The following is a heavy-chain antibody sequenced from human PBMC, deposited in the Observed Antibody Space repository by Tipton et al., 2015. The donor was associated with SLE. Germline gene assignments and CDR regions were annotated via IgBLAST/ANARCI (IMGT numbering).Heavy chain of an antibody. J-gene: IGHJ3*02. V-gene: IGHV4-34*01. Sequence: LRLSCAVYGGSFSGYYWTWIRQPPGKGLEWVGEINHSGDTNYNPSPKSRVTISVDTSKNHFSLELGSVTAADTAVYYCARGLTAETGGDAFDIWGQGTMFAVSS. CDR3: ARGLTAETGGDAFDI. CDR1: GGSFSGYY. D-gene: IGHD7-27*01. CDR2: INHSGDT.